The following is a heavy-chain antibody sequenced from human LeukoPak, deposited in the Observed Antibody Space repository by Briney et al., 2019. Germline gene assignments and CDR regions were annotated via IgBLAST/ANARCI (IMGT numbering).Heavy chain of an antibody. CDR2: IRYDGSNK. D-gene: IGHD1-1*01. V-gene: IGHV3-30*02. J-gene: IGHJ5*02. CDR1: GFTFTSYG. CDR3: ARGWRMSVP. Sequence: EGSLRVSCAASGFTFTSYGMHWARQAPGKGLEWVSFIRYDGSNKYYADSVKGRFTISRDNSKNTLYLQMNSLTTEDTAVYYCARGWRMSVPWGQGTLVTVSS.